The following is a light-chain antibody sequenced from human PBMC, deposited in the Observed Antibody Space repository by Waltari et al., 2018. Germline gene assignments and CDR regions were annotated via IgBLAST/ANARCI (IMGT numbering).Light chain of an antibody. CDR3: CSYAGRSTWV. CDR2: EGT. V-gene: IGLV2-23*01. J-gene: IGLJ3*02. Sequence: QSALTQPASVSGSPGQSITISCTGTRSDVGSYKFVSWYQQHPGKAPKLIIYEGTKRPSGVANRFSGSTSGNTASLTISGLQAEDEADYYCCSYAGRSTWVFGGGTKLTVL. CDR1: RSDVGSYKF.